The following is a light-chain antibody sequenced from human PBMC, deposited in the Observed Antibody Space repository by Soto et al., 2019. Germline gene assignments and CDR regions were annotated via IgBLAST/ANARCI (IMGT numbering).Light chain of an antibody. CDR3: QQYGRSPLT. Sequence: ESVLTQSPGTLSLSPEERATLSCRASQSVRNNYLAWYQQKPGQAPRFLIYDASSRATGIPDRFSGSGSGTDFTLTIIRLEPEDFAVYYCQQYGRSPLTFGGGTKVDIK. V-gene: IGKV3-20*01. CDR1: QSVRNNY. J-gene: IGKJ4*01. CDR2: DAS.